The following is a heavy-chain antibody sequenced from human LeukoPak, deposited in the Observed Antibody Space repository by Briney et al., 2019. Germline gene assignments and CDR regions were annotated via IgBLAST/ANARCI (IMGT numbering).Heavy chain of an antibody. CDR2: FDPEDGET. V-gene: IGHV1-24*01. Sequence: ASVKVSCKVSGYTLTELSMHWGRQAPGQGLGWMGGFDPEDGETIYAQKFQGRVTMTEDTSTDTAYMELSSLRSEDTAVYYCATVGVLWFREGYFDYWGQGTLVTVSS. CDR1: GYTLTELS. CDR3: ATVGVLWFREGYFDY. D-gene: IGHD3-10*01. J-gene: IGHJ4*02.